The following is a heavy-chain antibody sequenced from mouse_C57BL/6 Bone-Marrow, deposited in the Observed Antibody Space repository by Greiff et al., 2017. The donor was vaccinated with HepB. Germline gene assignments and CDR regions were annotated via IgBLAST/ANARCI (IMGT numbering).Heavy chain of an antibody. V-gene: IGHV2-2*01. J-gene: IGHJ3*01. CDR3: ARKVYYSNLAWFAY. CDR1: GFSLTSYG. Sequence: QVQLKESGPGLVQPSQSLSITCTVSGFSLTSYGVHWVRQSPGKGLEWLGVIWSGGSTDYNAAFISRLSISKDNSKSQVFFKMNSLQADDTAIYYCARKVYYSNLAWFAYWGQGTLVTVSA. CDR2: IWSGGST. D-gene: IGHD2-5*01.